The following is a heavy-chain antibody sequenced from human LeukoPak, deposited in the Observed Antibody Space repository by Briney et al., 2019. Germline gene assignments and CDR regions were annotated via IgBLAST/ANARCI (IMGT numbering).Heavy chain of an antibody. V-gene: IGHV3-48*04. CDR3: AELGITMIGGV. J-gene: IGHJ6*04. CDR1: RFTFSSYG. Sequence: PGGSLRLSCAASRFTFSSYGMSWVRQAPGKGLEWVSYISSSCSTIYYADSVKGRFTISRYNAKNSLYLQMNSLRAEDTVVYYCAELGITMIGGVWGKGTTVTISS. CDR2: ISSSCSTI. D-gene: IGHD3-10*02.